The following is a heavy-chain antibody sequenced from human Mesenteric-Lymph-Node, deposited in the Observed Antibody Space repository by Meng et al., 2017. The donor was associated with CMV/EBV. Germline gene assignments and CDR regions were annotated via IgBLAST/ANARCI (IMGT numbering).Heavy chain of an antibody. J-gene: IGHJ4*02. CDR1: GVTFSSYA. CDR3: AKGWELYSSSWYKMD. D-gene: IGHD6-13*01. V-gene: IGHV3-23*01. CDR2: SSGSGGTT. Sequence: SGVTFSSYAVGWVRQGPGKGLEWVSASSGSGGTTYYADSVKGRFTISRDNSKNTLYLQMNSLRAEDTALYYCAKGWELYSSSWYKMDWGQGTLVTVSS.